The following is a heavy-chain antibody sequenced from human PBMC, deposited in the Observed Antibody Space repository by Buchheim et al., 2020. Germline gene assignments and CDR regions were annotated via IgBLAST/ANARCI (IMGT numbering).Heavy chain of an antibody. CDR1: GSTFRNVW. CDR2: MKSIADGGTT. D-gene: IGHD3-16*02. V-gene: IGHV3-15*01. CDR3: ATEPYVWGNYRYSTNDY. Sequence: DVQLVESGGGLVKPGGSLRLSCAASGSTFRNVWMSWVRQTPGKGLEWVGRMKSIADGGTTDYAAPVKGRFTIFRDDFKNMLFLQMNSLRTEDTAVYYCATEPYVWGNYRYSTNDYWGQG. J-gene: IGHJ4*02.